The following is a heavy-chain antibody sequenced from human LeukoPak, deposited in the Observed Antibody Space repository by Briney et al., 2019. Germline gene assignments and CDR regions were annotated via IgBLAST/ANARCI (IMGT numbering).Heavy chain of an antibody. J-gene: IGHJ6*03. D-gene: IGHD1-26*01. CDR3: ARDMGAEAYMDV. CDR1: GFTFSSYA. V-gene: IGHV3-23*01. CDR2: ISGSGGST. Sequence: GGSLRLSCAASGFTFSSYAMSWVRQASGKGLEWASAISGSGGSTYSADSVKGRFTISRDNSKNTLYLQMNSLRAEDTAVYYCARDMGAEAYMDVWGKGTTVTVSS.